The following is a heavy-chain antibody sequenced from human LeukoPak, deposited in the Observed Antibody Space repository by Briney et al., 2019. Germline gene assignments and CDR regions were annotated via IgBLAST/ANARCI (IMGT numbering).Heavy chain of an antibody. V-gene: IGHV4-34*01. CDR3: ARAGFYGSGSSNYYYYYMDV. D-gene: IGHD3-10*01. J-gene: IGHJ6*03. Sequence: SETLSLTCAVYGGSLSGYYWSWIRQPPGKGLEWIGEINHSGSTNYNPSLKSRVTISVDTSKNQFSLKLSSVTAADTAVYYCARAGFYGSGSSNYYYYYMDVWGKGTTVTISS. CDR2: INHSGST. CDR1: GGSLSGYY.